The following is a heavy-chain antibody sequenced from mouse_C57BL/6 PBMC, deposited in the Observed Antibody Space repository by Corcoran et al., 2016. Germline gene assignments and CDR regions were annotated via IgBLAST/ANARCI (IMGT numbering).Heavy chain of an antibody. CDR3: ARVVASEGYCDY. J-gene: IGHJ2*01. Sequence: DVQLQESGPGLVKPSQSLSLTCSVTGYSITSGYYWNWIRQFPGNKLEWMGYISYDGSNNYNPSLKNRISITRDTSKNQFFLKLNSVTTEDTATYYCARVVASEGYCDYWGQGTTLTVSS. D-gene: IGHD1-1*01. CDR2: ISYDGSN. CDR1: GYSITSGYY. V-gene: IGHV3-6*01.